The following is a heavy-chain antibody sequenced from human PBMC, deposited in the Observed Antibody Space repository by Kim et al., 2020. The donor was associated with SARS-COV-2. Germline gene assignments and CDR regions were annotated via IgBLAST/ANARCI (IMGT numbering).Heavy chain of an antibody. Sequence: GGSLRLSCAASGFTFSSYGMHWVRQAPGKGLEWVAVISYDGSNKYYADSVKGRFTISRDNSKNTLYLQMNSLRAEDTAVYYCARDQKWELDNYYYYGMDVWGQGTTVTVSS. D-gene: IGHD1-26*01. CDR1: GFTFSSYG. CDR2: ISYDGSNK. CDR3: ARDQKWELDNYYYYGMDV. V-gene: IGHV3-33*05. J-gene: IGHJ6*02.